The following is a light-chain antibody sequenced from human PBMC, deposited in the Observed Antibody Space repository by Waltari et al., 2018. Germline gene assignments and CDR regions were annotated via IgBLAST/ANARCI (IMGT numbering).Light chain of an antibody. Sequence: QSALTQPASVSGSPGQSITISCTGTSSYVGGYNYFYRYQHHPGKAPKLMIYDVTNRASGVSSRFTGSKSGNTASLTISGLQTDDEADYYCSSYRKSSTAGGVFGTGTKVTVL. CDR3: SSYRKSSTAGGV. CDR1: SSYVGGYNY. V-gene: IGLV2-14*03. CDR2: DVT. J-gene: IGLJ1*01.